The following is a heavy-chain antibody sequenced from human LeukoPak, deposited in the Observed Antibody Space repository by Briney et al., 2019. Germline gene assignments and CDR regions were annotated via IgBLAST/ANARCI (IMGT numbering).Heavy chain of an antibody. D-gene: IGHD1-26*01. Sequence: GGSLRLSCAASGFTFSSYGMHWVRQAPGKGLEWVAVISYDGSNKYYADSVKGRFTISRDNAKNSLYLQMNSLRAEDTAVYFCARDSNGGSYVAYWGQGTLVTVSS. V-gene: IGHV3-30*03. CDR1: GFTFSSYG. CDR3: ARDSNGGSYVAY. CDR2: ISYDGSNK. J-gene: IGHJ4*02.